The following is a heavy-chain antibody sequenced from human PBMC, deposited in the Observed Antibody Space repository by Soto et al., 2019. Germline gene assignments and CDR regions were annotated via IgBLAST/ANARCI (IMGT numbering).Heavy chain of an antibody. D-gene: IGHD2-15*01. CDR1: GFTFSSYA. Sequence: GGSLRLSCASSGFTFSSYAMHWVRQAPGKGLEYVSAISSNGGSTYYANSVKGRFTISRDNSKNTLYLQMGSLRAEDMAVYYCARDGGGYYLDYWGQGTLVTVSS. CDR2: ISSNGGST. V-gene: IGHV3-64*01. CDR3: ARDGGGYYLDY. J-gene: IGHJ4*02.